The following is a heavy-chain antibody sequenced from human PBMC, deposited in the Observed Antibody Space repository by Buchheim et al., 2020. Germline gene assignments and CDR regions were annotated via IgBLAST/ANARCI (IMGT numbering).Heavy chain of an antibody. V-gene: IGHV3-7*03. CDR3: ARPRRWTDPFHGMDV. D-gene: IGHD2-15*01. CDR2: IRQDGSEK. J-gene: IGHJ6*02. Sequence: EVQLVESGGGLVQPGGSLRLSCAASGFTFSNYWMSWVRQAPGKGLEWVANIRQDGSEKYYVDSVKGRFTISRDNAKNSLYLQMNSLRAEDTAVYYCARPRRWTDPFHGMDVWGQGTT. CDR1: GFTFSNYW.